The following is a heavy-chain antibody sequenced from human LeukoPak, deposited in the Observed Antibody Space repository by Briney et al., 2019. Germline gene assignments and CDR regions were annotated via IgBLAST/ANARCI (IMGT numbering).Heavy chain of an antibody. V-gene: IGHV3-30*18. J-gene: IGHJ4*02. CDR3: AKDSMVDTAVVLGD. CDR2: ISYDGSDK. D-gene: IGHD5-18*01. Sequence: GGSLRLSCAASGFTFSSYGMHWVRQAPGKGLEWVAVISYDGSDKYYADSVKGRFTISRDNSKNTLYLQMNSLRAEDTAVYYCAKDSMVDTAVVLGDWGQGTLVTVSS. CDR1: GFTFSSYG.